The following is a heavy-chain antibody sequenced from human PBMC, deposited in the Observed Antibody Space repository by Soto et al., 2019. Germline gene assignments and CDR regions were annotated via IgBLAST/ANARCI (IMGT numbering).Heavy chain of an antibody. CDR3: ARDFACAFDY. V-gene: IGHV3-48*02. D-gene: IGHD3-3*01. CDR2: ISTNSRTI. J-gene: IGHJ4*02. CDR1: GFTFSSYS. Sequence: EVQLVESGGGLVQPGGSLRLSCVASGFTFSSYSMNWVRQAPGKGMEWVSYISTNSRTIHYADSVKGRFTISRDNAKNSLYLQMNSRRDEDTAVYYCARDFACAFDYWGQGTLLTVSP.